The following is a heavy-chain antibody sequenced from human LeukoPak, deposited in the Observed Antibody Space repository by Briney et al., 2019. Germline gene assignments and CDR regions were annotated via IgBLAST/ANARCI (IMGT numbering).Heavy chain of an antibody. J-gene: IGHJ5*02. CDR2: IYTTGST. CDR3: ANGTNWFDP. Sequence: SETLSLTCTVSGGSISNYYWSWIRQPAGGLEWIGRIYTTGSTNYNPSLNSRVSISVDTSKNQFSLKLSSVTAADTAVYYCANGTNWFDPWGQGTLVTVSS. D-gene: IGHD1-14*01. V-gene: IGHV4-4*07. CDR1: GGSISNYY.